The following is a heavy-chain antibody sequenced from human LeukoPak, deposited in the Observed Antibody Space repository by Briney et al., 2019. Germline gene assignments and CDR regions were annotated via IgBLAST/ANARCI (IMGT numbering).Heavy chain of an antibody. CDR3: AKTIASLGSGARYFDP. V-gene: IGHV5-51*01. CDR1: GYSFTNYW. CDR2: MHPGESEI. J-gene: IGHJ5*02. Sequence: ESLKISCKASGYSFTNYWIAWVRQKPGKGLEWMGIMHPGESEINYSPSFEGQVTISADTSISTAYLEWHSLKASDSAIYYCAKTIASLGSGARYFDPWGQGTMITVSS. D-gene: IGHD5/OR15-5a*01.